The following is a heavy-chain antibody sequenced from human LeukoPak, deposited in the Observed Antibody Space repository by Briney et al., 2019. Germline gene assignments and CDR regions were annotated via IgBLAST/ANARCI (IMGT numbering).Heavy chain of an antibody. V-gene: IGHV4-59*01. CDR1: GGSISSYY. D-gene: IGHD6-19*01. J-gene: IGHJ6*02. Sequence: SETLSLTCTVSGGSISSYYWSWIRQPPGRGLEWIGYIYYSGSTNYNPSLKSRVTISVDTSKNQFSLKLSSVTAADTAVYYCARDSSGPLWGMDVWGQGTTVIVSS. CDR3: ARDSSGPLWGMDV. CDR2: IYYSGST.